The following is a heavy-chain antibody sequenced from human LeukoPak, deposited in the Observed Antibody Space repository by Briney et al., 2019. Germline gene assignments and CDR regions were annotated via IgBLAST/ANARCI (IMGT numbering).Heavy chain of an antibody. J-gene: IGHJ4*02. CDR2: ISYDGSNK. CDR1: GFTFSSYA. CDR3: AREYGSGIAAANYFDY. D-gene: IGHD6-13*01. Sequence: GGSLRLSCAASGFTFSSYAMHWVRQAPGKGLEWVAVISYDGSNKYYADPVKGRFTISRDNSKNTLYLQMNSLRAEDTAVYYCAREYGSGIAAANYFDYWGQGTLVTVSS. V-gene: IGHV3-30-3*01.